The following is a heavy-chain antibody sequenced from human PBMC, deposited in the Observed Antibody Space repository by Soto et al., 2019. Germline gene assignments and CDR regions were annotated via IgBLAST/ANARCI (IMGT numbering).Heavy chain of an antibody. Sequence: ASVKVSCTASGYTFTSYDINWVRQATGQGLEWMGWMNPNSGNTGYAQKFQGRVTMTRNTSISTAYMELSSLRSEDTAVYYCARGLTGTVLADIWGQGTMVTVSS. CDR3: ARGLTGTVLADI. J-gene: IGHJ3*02. CDR2: MNPNSGNT. CDR1: GYTFTSYD. D-gene: IGHD1-20*01. V-gene: IGHV1-8*01.